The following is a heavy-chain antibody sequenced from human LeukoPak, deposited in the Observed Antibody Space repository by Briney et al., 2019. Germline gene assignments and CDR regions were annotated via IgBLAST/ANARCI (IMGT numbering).Heavy chain of an antibody. V-gene: IGHV3-23*01. J-gene: IGHJ4*02. CDR1: GFTFTSYA. CDR3: AKDLRGYSGYDLKDY. Sequence: GRSLRLSCAASGFTFTSYAMSWVRPAPGKGLEWVSAISGSGGSTYYADSVKGRFTISRDNSKNTLYLQMNSLRAEDTAVYYCAKDLRGYSGYDLKDYWGQGTLVTVSS. CDR2: ISGSGGST. D-gene: IGHD5-12*01.